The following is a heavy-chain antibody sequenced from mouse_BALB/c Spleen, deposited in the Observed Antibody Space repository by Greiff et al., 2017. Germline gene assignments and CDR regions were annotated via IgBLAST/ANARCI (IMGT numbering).Heavy chain of an antibody. J-gene: IGHJ3*01. CDR2: ISSGGST. CDR1: GFTFSSYA. CDR3: ARDYDPFAY. V-gene: IGHV5-6-5*01. D-gene: IGHD2-4*01. Sequence: EVMLVESGGGLVKPGGSLKLSCAASGFTFSSYAMSWVRQTPEKRLEWVASISSGGSTYYPDSVKGRFTISRDNARNILYLQMSSLRSEDTAMYYCARDYDPFAYWGQGTLVTVSA.